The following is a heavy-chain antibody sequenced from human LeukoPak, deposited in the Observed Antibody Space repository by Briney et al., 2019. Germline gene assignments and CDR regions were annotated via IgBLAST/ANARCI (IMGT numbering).Heavy chain of an antibody. V-gene: IGHV6-1*01. CDR3: TRGGAAAGFDF. CDR1: GDSVSSNSAV. Sequence: SQTLSLTCAISGDSVSSNSAVWNWIRQSPSRGLEWLGRTYYRYRWYNDYAVSVKSRISVNPDTSKNQFSLQLNSVTPEDTAVYYCTRGGAAAGFDFWGQGTLVTVSS. D-gene: IGHD6-13*01. J-gene: IGHJ4*02. CDR2: TYYRYRWYN.